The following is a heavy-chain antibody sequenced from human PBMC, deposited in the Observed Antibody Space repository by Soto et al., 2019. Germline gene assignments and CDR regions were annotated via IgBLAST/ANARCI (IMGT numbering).Heavy chain of an antibody. D-gene: IGHD3-10*01. J-gene: IGHJ4*02. CDR3: VRDGSPFGMTR. CDR2: IGGSDTFT. Sequence: EVQLVESGGGLVKPGESLRLSCVASGFTFKNYNMNWVRQAPGKGLEWVSSIGGSDTFTYYADSVKGRFTISRDNAKSSLFLKMNSRRVEDTAVYCCVRDGSPFGMTRWGQGTLVTVSS. CDR1: GFTFKNYN. V-gene: IGHV3-21*02.